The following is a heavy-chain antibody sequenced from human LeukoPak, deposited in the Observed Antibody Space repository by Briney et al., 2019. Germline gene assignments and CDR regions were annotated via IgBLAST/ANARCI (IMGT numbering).Heavy chain of an antibody. CDR2: IYPGDSDT. D-gene: IGHD2-2*01. V-gene: IGHV5-51*01. CDR1: GYSFTSYW. Sequence: GESLKISCKGSGYSFTSYWIGWVRQMPGKGLEWRGIIYPGDSDTRYSPSFQGQVTVSADKSISTAYLQWSSLKASDTAMYYCARRYCSSTSCYRHFDYWGQGTLVTVSS. CDR3: ARRYCSSTSCYRHFDY. J-gene: IGHJ4*02.